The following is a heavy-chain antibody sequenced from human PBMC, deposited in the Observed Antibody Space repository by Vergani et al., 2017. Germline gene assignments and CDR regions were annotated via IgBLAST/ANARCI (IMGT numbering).Heavy chain of an antibody. CDR2: IKQDGSEK. J-gene: IGHJ3*02. D-gene: IGHD3-22*01. V-gene: IGHV3-7*03. CDR3: ARGKDYYDSSGYPSPDAFDI. CDR1: GFTFSSYW. Sequence: EVQLVESGGGLVQPGGSLRLSCAASGFTFSSYWMSWVRQAPGKGLEWVANIKQDGSEKYYVDSVKGRFTISRDNAKNSLYLQMNSLRAEDTAVYYGARGKDYYDSSGYPSPDAFDIWGQGTMVTVSS.